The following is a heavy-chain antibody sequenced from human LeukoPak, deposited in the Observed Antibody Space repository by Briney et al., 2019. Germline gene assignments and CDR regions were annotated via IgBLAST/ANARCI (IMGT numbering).Heavy chain of an antibody. CDR2: IYTSGST. V-gene: IGHV4-61*02. J-gene: IGHJ3*02. Sequence: SETLSLTCTVSGGSISSGSYYWSWIRQPAGTGLEWIGRIYTSGSTHYNPSLKSRVTISVDTSKNQFSLKLSSVTAADTAVYFCARGPYSYDSSGAFDIWGQGTMVTVSS. CDR3: ARGPYSYDSSGAFDI. CDR1: GGSISSGSYY. D-gene: IGHD3-22*01.